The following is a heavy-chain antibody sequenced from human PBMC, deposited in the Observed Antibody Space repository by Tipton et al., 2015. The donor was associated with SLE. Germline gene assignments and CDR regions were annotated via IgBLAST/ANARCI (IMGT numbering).Heavy chain of an antibody. CDR3: ARMWRAARGYFDL. D-gene: IGHD6-6*01. V-gene: IGHV4-31*03. Sequence: TLSLTFTVSGGSISSGGYYWCLIRQHPGKGLEWVGYIYYSGSTYYNPSLKSRVTLSVDTSKNQFSLKLSSVTAADTAVDYCARMWRAARGYFDLWGRGTLVTVSS. J-gene: IGHJ2*01. CDR1: GGSISSGGYY. CDR2: IYYSGST.